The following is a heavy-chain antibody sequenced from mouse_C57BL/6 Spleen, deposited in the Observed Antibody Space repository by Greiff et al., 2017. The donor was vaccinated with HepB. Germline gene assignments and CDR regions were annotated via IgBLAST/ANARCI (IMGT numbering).Heavy chain of an antibody. CDR2: IDPNSGGT. D-gene: IGHD2-2*01. CDR3: AREDGMVTTGGGFDY. Sequence: QVQLQPGAELVKPGASVKLSCKASGYTFTSYWMHWVKQRPGRGLEWIGRIDPNSGGTKYNEKFKSKATLTVDKPSSTAYMQLSSLTSEDSAVYYCAREDGMVTTGGGFDYWGQGTTLTVSS. J-gene: IGHJ2*01. CDR1: GYTFTSYW. V-gene: IGHV1-72*01.